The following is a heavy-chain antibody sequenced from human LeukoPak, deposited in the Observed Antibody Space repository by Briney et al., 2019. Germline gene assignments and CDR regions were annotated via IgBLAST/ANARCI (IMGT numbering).Heavy chain of an antibody. CDR2: IIPILGIA. CDR3: ARGALVVAATPNWFDP. D-gene: IGHD2-15*01. J-gene: IGHJ5*02. V-gene: IGHV1-69*04. Sequence: ASVKVSCKASGGTFSSYAISWVRQAPGQGLEWMGRIIPILGIANYAQKFQGRATITADKSTSTAYMELSSLRSEDTAVCYCARGALVVAATPNWFDPWGQGTLVTVSS. CDR1: GGTFSSYA.